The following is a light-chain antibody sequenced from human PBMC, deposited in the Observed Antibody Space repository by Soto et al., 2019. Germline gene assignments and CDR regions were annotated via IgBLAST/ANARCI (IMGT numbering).Light chain of an antibody. J-gene: IGKJ2*01. Sequence: EVVLTQSPATLSLSPGERATLSCRASQSVGIYLAWYQQKIGQAPRLLIYDASSRAIGIPARFSGSGSGTDFTLTISSLEPEDFAVYYCQQRSNRPPGYTFGQGTKLEIK. CDR2: DAS. CDR3: QQRSNRPPGYT. V-gene: IGKV3-11*01. CDR1: QSVGIY.